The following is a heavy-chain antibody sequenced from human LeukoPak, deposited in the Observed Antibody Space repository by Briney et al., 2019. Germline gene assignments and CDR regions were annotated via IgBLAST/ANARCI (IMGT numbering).Heavy chain of an antibody. J-gene: IGHJ4*02. Sequence: ASVKVSCKASGYTFSGYYMHWVRQPPGQGLAWMGWINPNSGGTNYAQKFQGRVTMTRDTSISTAYMELSRLRCDDTAVYYCASGSSYDSSGRGFDYWGQGTLVTVSS. V-gene: IGHV1-2*02. CDR2: INPNSGGT. D-gene: IGHD3-22*01. CDR1: GYTFSGYY. CDR3: ASGSSYDSSGRGFDY.